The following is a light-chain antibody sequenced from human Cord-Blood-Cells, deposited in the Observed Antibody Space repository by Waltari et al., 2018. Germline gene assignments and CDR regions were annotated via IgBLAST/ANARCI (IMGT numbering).Light chain of an antibody. Sequence: QAGLTQPPSVSKGLRQTATLTCTGNSNIVGNQGAAWLQQHQGHPPKLLSYRNNNRPSGISERFSASRSGNTASLTITGLQPEDEADYYCSALDSSLSARVFGGGTKLTDL. CDR1: SNIVGNQG. CDR2: RNN. CDR3: SALDSSLSARV. J-gene: IGLJ3*02. V-gene: IGLV10-54*02.